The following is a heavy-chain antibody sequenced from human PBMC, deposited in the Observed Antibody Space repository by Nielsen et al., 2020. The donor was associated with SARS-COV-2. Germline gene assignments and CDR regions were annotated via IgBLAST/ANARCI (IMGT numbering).Heavy chain of an antibody. J-gene: IGHJ6*02. Sequence: GGSLRLSCAATGFTFSSYAMSWVRQAPGKGLDWVANIKQDGSEKYYVDSVKGRFTISRDNAKNSLYLQMNSLRAEDTAVYYCAKPWGDEDWGQGTTVTVSS. CDR3: AKPWGDED. CDR1: GFTFSSYA. V-gene: IGHV3-7*05. CDR2: IKQDGSEK. D-gene: IGHD3-16*01.